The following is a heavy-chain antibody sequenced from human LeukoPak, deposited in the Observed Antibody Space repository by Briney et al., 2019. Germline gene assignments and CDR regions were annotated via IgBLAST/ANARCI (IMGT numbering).Heavy chain of an antibody. CDR1: GFTFSSYA. V-gene: IGHV3-23*01. D-gene: IGHD6-13*01. CDR2: ISGSGGST. Sequence: PGGSLRLSCAASGFTFSSYAMSWVRQAPGKGLEWVSAISGSGGSTYYADSVKGRFTISRDNSKNTLYLQMNSLRAEDTAVYYCAKAALRYSSSWYSFDYWGQGTLVTVSS. CDR3: AKAALRYSSSWYSFDY. J-gene: IGHJ4*02.